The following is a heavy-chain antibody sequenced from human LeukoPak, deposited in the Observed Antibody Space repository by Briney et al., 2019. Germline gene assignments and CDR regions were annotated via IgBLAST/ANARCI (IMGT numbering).Heavy chain of an antibody. D-gene: IGHD3-3*01. V-gene: IGHV3-30-3*01. CDR3: ARDLANTRYYDFWSGYPRGDY. CDR1: GFTFSSYA. Sequence: GGSLRLSCAASGFTFSSYAMHWVRQAPGKGLEWVAVISYDGSNKYYADSVKGRFTISRDNSKNTLYLQMNSLRAEDTAVYYCARDLANTRYYDFWSGYPRGDYWGQGTLVTVSS. CDR2: ISYDGSNK. J-gene: IGHJ4*02.